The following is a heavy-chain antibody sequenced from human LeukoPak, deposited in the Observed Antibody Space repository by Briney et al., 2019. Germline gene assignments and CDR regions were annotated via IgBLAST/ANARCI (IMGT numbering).Heavy chain of an antibody. J-gene: IGHJ4*02. Sequence: RASVKVSCKTSGYTFTGYYIHWVRQAPGQGLEWMGWINPNSGGTNYAQNFQGRVTMTRDTSINTAYMELGRLRSDDTAVYYCARQPFPLREDHFDFWGQGTLVTVSS. V-gene: IGHV1-2*02. CDR2: INPNSGGT. D-gene: IGHD1-26*01. CDR3: ARQPFPLREDHFDF. CDR1: GYTFTGYY.